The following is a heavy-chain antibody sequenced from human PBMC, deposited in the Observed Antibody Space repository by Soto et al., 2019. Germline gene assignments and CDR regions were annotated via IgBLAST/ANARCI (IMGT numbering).Heavy chain of an antibody. CDR3: ARGVQLQGDFDY. CDR2: IIPIFGTA. CDR1: GGTFSSYA. V-gene: IGHV1-69*12. D-gene: IGHD5-12*01. J-gene: IGHJ4*02. Sequence: QVQLVQSGAEVKKPGSSVKVSCKASGGTFSSYAISWVRQAPGQGLEWMGGIIPIFGTANYAQKFQGRVXIXAXXSTSTAYMELSSLRSEDTAVYYCARGVQLQGDFDYWGQGTLVTVSS.